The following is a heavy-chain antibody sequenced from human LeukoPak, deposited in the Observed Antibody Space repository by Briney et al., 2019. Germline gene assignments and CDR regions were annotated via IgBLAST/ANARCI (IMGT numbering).Heavy chain of an antibody. Sequence: PSETLSLTCTVSGGSISSGDYYWSWIRQPPGKGLEWIGYIYYGGTTYYNPSLKSRVTISVDTSKNQFSLKLSSVTAADTAVYYCAREYRYDFWSGYPGRFDPWGQGTLVTVSS. CDR3: AREYRYDFWSGYPGRFDP. D-gene: IGHD3-3*01. V-gene: IGHV4-30-4*08. CDR2: IYYGGTT. J-gene: IGHJ5*02. CDR1: GGSISSGDYY.